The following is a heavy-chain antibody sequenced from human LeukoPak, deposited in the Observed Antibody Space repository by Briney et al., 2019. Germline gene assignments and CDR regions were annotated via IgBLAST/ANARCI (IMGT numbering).Heavy chain of an antibody. CDR1: GGSFSGYY. Sequence: SETLSLACAVYGGSFSGYYWSWIRQPPGKGLEWIGEINHSGSTNYNPSLKSRVTISVDTSKNQFSLKLSSVTAADTAVYYCARHPVRQWLVLDAFDIRGQGTMVTVSS. V-gene: IGHV4-34*01. CDR3: ARHPVRQWLVLDAFDI. D-gene: IGHD6-19*01. CDR2: INHSGST. J-gene: IGHJ3*02.